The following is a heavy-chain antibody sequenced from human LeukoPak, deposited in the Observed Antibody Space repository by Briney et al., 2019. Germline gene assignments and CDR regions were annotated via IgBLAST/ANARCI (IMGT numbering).Heavy chain of an antibody. CDR3: ARGHYYDSSGDY. CDR1: GGSISGHY. V-gene: IGHV4-59*11. D-gene: IGHD3-22*01. CDR2: VYDSGGT. J-gene: IGHJ4*02. Sequence: KPSETLSLTCTVSGGSISGHYWSWVRQPPEKGLEWIGYVYDSGGTNYNPSLKSRVTIPVDTSKNQFSLNLSSVTAADTAVYYCARGHYYDSSGDYWGQGTLVTVSS.